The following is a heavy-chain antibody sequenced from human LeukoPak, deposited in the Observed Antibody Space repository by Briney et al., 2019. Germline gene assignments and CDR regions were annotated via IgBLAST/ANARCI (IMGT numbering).Heavy chain of an antibody. Sequence: PGGSLRLSCAASGFISSSFAMSWVRQAPGKGLDWVSGISGGSENAYYADSVKGRFTISRDNSKNTLDLHMTSLTADDTAVYYCANMQLVKGVFEIWGQGTRVTVSS. V-gene: IGHV3-23*01. CDR1: GFISSSFA. CDR3: ANMQLVKGVFEI. D-gene: IGHD6-13*01. J-gene: IGHJ3*02. CDR2: ISGGSENA.